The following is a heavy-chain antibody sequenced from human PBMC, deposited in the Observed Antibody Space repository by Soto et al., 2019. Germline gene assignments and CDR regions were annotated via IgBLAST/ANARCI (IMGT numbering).Heavy chain of an antibody. V-gene: IGHV5-51*01. J-gene: IGHJ6*02. D-gene: IGHD6-13*01. CDR1: GYSFTSYW. CDR2: IYPSDSDT. Sequence: GESLKISCKGSGYSFTSYWIGWVRQMPGKGLEWMGIIYPSDSDTRYSPSFQGQVTISADKSISTAYLQRSSLKASDTAMYYCARALDYYGMDVWGQGTTVTVSS. CDR3: ARALDYYGMDV.